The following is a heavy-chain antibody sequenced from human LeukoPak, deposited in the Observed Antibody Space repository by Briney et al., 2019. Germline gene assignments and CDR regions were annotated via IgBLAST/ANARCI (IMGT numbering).Heavy chain of an antibody. J-gene: IGHJ4*02. Sequence: SQTLSLTCAISGDSVSSNSAAWNWIRQSPSRGLEWLGRTYYRSKWYNDYAVSVKSRITINPDTSKNQFSLQLNSVTPEDTAVYYCARDSRYYDYVWGSYRPFDYWGQGTLVTVSS. CDR1: GDSVSSNSAA. CDR2: TYYRSKWYN. CDR3: ARDSRYYDYVWGSYRPFDY. D-gene: IGHD3-16*02. V-gene: IGHV6-1*01.